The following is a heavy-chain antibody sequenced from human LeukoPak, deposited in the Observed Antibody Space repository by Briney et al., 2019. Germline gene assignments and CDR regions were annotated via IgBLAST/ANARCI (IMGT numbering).Heavy chain of an antibody. D-gene: IGHD5-24*01. Sequence: SETLSLTCTVSGGSISSSSYYWGWIRQPPGKGLEWIGSIYYSGSTYYNPSLKSRVTISVDTSKNQFSLKESSVTAADTAVYYCARQSMNRYGYNPFDYWGQGTLVTVSS. CDR1: GGSISSSSYY. J-gene: IGHJ4*02. CDR2: IYYSGST. CDR3: ARQSMNRYGYNPFDY. V-gene: IGHV4-39*01.